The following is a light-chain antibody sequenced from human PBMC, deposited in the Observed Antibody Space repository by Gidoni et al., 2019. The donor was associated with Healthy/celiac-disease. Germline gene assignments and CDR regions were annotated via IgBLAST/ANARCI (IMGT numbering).Light chain of an antibody. V-gene: IGKV1-27*01. Sequence: DIQMPHSPSSLSASVGDRVTITCRASQGISNYLAWYQQKPGKVPTVLIYAASTLQSGVPSRFSGSGSGTDFTLTISSLQPEDVATYYCQNYESVLSITFGQGTRLEIK. J-gene: IGKJ5*01. CDR3: QNYESVLSIT. CDR1: QGISNY. CDR2: AAS.